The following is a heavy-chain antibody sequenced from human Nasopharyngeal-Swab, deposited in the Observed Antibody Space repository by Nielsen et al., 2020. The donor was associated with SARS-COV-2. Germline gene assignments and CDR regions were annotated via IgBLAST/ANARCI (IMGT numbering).Heavy chain of an antibody. CDR3: ARGSGGSCYSHSWSDP. CDR1: GFSLSTSGMC. V-gene: IGHV2-70*01. D-gene: IGHD2-15*01. J-gene: IGHJ5*02. CDR2: IDWDDDK. Sequence: SGPTLVKPTQTLTLTCTFSGFSLSTSGMCVSWIRQPPGKALEWLALIDWDDDKYYSTSLKTRLTISKDTSKNQVVLTMTNMDPVDTATYYCARGSGGSCYSHSWSDPWGQGTLVTVSS.